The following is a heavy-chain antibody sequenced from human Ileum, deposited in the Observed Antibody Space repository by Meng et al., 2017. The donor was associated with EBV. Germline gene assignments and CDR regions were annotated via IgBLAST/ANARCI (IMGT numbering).Heavy chain of an antibody. J-gene: IGHJ4*02. CDR1: GYTFTNYD. Sequence: QVQLVRSGAEVKRPGASVKVSCKASGYTFTNYDISWVRQATGQGLEWMGWMNPKTGTAHYAQKFQGRVSMTRDTSITTAYMELSSLTSEDTAVYYCVRTLERGDYWGQGTLVTVSS. V-gene: IGHV1-8*01. CDR2: MNPKTGTA. CDR3: VRTLERGDY. D-gene: IGHD5-24*01.